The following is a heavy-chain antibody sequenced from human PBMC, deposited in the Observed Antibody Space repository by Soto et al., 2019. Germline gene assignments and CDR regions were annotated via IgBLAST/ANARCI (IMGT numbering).Heavy chain of an antibody. CDR3: AKSPPPTIFGVIIHDFEQ. V-gene: IGHV3-23*01. Sequence: VGSLRLSCASSGFPFSSFAMSCLRQAPGKWLEWVSSISGSGDNTYYGDSVKGRFTISRDNFKNTLYLQLNSLRAEDTAIYYCAKSPPPTIFGVIIHDFEQWGQGTLVTVSS. CDR2: ISGSGDNT. D-gene: IGHD3-3*01. J-gene: IGHJ4*02. CDR1: GFPFSSFA.